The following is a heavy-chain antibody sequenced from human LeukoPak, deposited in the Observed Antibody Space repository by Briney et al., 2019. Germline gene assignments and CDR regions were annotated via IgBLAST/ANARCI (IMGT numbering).Heavy chain of an antibody. CDR1: GGSISSSSYY. Sequence: SETLSLTCTVSGGSISSSSYYWGWIRQPPGKGLEWIGSIYYSGSTYYNPSLKSRVTISVDTSKNQFSLKLSSVTAADTAVYYCASSPSLFWGSGGLDVWGKGTTVTISS. CDR3: ASSPSLFWGSGGLDV. D-gene: IGHD3-10*01. J-gene: IGHJ6*04. V-gene: IGHV4-39*07. CDR2: IYYSGST.